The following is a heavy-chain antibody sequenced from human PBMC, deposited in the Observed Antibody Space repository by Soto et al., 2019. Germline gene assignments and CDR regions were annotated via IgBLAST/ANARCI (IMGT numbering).Heavy chain of an antibody. CDR2: IYNSGST. CDR1: GDSVSSGDYY. D-gene: IGHD3-10*01. Sequence: QVQLQESGPGLVKPSETLSLTCTVSGDSVSSGDYYWTWIRQPPGKGLEWIGYIYNSGSTNYNPSLKSRVTIPVDTSKNQFSLKLGSVTAADTAVYYCARVYYYGLGRGRSMDVWGQGTMVTVSS. CDR3: ARVYYYGLGRGRSMDV. V-gene: IGHV4-61*08. J-gene: IGHJ6*02.